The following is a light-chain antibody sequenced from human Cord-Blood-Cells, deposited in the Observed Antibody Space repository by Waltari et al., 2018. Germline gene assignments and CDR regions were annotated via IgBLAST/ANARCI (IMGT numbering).Light chain of an antibody. V-gene: IGLV2-14*01. J-gene: IGLJ2*01. CDR2: DVS. CDR1: SSDVGGYNY. CDR3: SSYTSSSTRV. Sequence: QSALTQPASVSGSPGPSITISCTGTSSDVGGYNYVSWYQPHPGKAPKLMIYDVSNRPSGVSKRFSGPKAGNTASLTISGLQAEDEADYYCSSYTSSSTRVFGGGTKLTVL.